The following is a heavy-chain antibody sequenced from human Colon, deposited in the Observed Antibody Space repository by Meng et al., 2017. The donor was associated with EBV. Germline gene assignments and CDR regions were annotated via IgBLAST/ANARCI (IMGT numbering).Heavy chain of an antibody. Sequence: QVQLVQSGSEVKKPXSSVKVSCXASGGTVSSSPISWVRQAPGQGLEWMGGIISIFATTNNAQKFQGRVTITADESTSTAYMELSSLTSEDTAVYYCATVGGERCENFSGFCESTFDSWGEGTLVTVSS. CDR1: GGTVSSSP. V-gene: IGHV1-69*01. J-gene: IGHJ4*02. D-gene: IGHD1-26*01. CDR2: IISIFATT. CDR3: ATVGGERCENFSGFCESTFDS.